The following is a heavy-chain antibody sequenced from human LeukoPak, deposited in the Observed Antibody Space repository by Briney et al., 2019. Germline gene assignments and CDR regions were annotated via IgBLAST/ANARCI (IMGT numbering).Heavy chain of an antibody. V-gene: IGHV4-34*01. Sequence: PSETLSLTCAVYGGSFSGYYWSWIRQPPGKGLEWIGEINHSGSTNYNPSLKSRVTISVDTSKNQFSLKLSSVTAADTAVYCCARGNRPPPTNLSFDYWGQGTLVTVSS. CDR1: GGSFSGYY. J-gene: IGHJ4*02. CDR3: ARGNRPPPTNLSFDY. CDR2: INHSGST. D-gene: IGHD1-1*01.